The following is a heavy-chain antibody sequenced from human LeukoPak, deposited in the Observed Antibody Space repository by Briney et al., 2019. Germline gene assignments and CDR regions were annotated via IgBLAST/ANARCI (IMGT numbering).Heavy chain of an antibody. Sequence: GESLKISCKGSGYSFTSYWIGWVRQMPGKGLECMGMIYPYDSETRYSPSFQGQVTISADKSINTAYLQWRSLKASDTAIYYCAGIAVAATPSYFDYWGQGALVTVSS. CDR2: IYPYDSET. CDR3: AGIAVAATPSYFDY. D-gene: IGHD2-15*01. J-gene: IGHJ4*02. V-gene: IGHV5-51*01. CDR1: GYSFTSYW.